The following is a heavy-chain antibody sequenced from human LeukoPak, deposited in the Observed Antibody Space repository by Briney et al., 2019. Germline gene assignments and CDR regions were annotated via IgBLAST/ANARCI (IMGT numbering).Heavy chain of an antibody. Sequence: SETLSLTCTVSGGSIRSYYWSWIRQSPGKGLEWIGYIYYSGSTNYNPSLKSRVTISVDTSKNQFSLKLSSVTAADTAVYYCARGDDYVWGSYRLPGGMDVWGQGTTVTVSS. CDR2: IYYSGST. J-gene: IGHJ6*02. D-gene: IGHD3-16*02. CDR1: GGSIRSYY. CDR3: ARGDDYVWGSYRLPGGMDV. V-gene: IGHV4-59*01.